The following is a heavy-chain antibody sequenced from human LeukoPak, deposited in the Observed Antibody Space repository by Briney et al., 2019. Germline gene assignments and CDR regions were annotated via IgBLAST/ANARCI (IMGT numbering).Heavy chain of an antibody. CDR3: ARDRPYDY. J-gene: IGHJ4*02. CDR1: GFTFSSYS. Sequence: PGRSLRLSCAASGFTFSSYSMTWVRQAPGKGLEWVSFISGSSTYINYADAVKGRFTISRDNAKNSLYLQMNSLRAEDTAVYYCARDRPYDYWGQGTLVTVSS. V-gene: IGHV3-21*01. CDR2: ISGSSTYI.